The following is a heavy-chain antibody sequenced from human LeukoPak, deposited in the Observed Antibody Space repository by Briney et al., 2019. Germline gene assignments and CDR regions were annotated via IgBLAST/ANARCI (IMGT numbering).Heavy chain of an antibody. CDR2: ISSSSSYV. CDR1: GFTFSSYD. J-gene: IGHJ3*01. V-gene: IGHV3-21*01. Sequence: GGSLRLSCAASGFTFSSYDMNWVRQAPGKGLEWVSYISSSSSYVYYADSVKGRFTISRDNAKNSLYLQMNSLRAEDTAVYYCARVDAFDLWGQGTMVTVSS. CDR3: ARVDAFDL.